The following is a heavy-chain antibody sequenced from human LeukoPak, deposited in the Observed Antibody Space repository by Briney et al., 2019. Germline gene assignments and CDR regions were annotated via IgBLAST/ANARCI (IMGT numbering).Heavy chain of an antibody. J-gene: IGHJ3*02. CDR3: ASVSLLTGYQDLLDAFDI. CDR2: ISSSGITI. CDR1: GFTFSDYY. V-gene: IGHV3-11*01. Sequence: PGGSLRLSCAASGFTFSDYYMSWIRQAPGKGLECISYISSSGITIYYADSVKGRFTISRDNAKNSLYLQMNRLRAEDTAVYYCASVSLLTGYQDLLDAFDIWGQGTKVTVSS. D-gene: IGHD3-9*01.